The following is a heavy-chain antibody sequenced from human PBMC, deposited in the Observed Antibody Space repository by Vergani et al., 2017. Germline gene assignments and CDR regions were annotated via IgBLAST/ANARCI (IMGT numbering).Heavy chain of an antibody. CDR1: GFTFSSYA. CDR2: ISYDGSNK. Sequence: QVQLVESGGGVVQPGRSLRLSCAASGFTFSSYAMHWVRQAPGKGLEWVAVISYDGSNKYYADSVKGRFTISRDNSKNTLYLQMNSLRAEDTAVYYCARDPYYDFWSGYYTAGRDYYYMDVWGKGTTVTVSS. V-gene: IGHV3-30*01. D-gene: IGHD3-3*01. J-gene: IGHJ6*03. CDR3: ARDPYYDFWSGYYTAGRDYYYMDV.